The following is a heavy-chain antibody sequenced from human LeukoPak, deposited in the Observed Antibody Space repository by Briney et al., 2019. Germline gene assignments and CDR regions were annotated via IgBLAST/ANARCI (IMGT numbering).Heavy chain of an antibody. V-gene: IGHV3-48*03. CDR2: ISSSGSTI. J-gene: IGHJ4*02. D-gene: IGHD3-22*01. Sequence: GGSLRLSCAASGFTFSSYEMNWVRQAPGEGLEWVSYISSSGSTIYYADSVKGRFTISRDNAKNSLYLQMNSLRAEDTAVYYCARVGSYYDSSGYYSTTSYYFDYWGQGTLVTVSS. CDR3: ARVGSYYDSSGYYSTTSYYFDY. CDR1: GFTFSSYE.